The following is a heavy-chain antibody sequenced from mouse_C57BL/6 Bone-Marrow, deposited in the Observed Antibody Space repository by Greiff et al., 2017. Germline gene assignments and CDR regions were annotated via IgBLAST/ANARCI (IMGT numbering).Heavy chain of an antibody. D-gene: IGHD2-3*01. CDR3: TTYDGYYWYFDV. J-gene: IGHJ1*03. V-gene: IGHV14-4*01. CDR2: IDPENGDT. CDR1: GFNIKDDY. Sequence: VQLKESGAELVRPGASVKLSCTASGFNIKDDYMHWVKQRPEQGLEWIGWIDPENGDTEYASKFQGKATITADTSSNTAYLQLSSLTSEDTAVYYCTTYDGYYWYFDVWGTGTTVTVSS.